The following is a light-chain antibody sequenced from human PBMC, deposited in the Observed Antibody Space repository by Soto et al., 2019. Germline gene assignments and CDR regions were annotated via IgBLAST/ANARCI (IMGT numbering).Light chain of an antibody. CDR2: GNS. J-gene: IGLJ1*01. CDR3: QSYDSSLSNV. CDR1: SSSIGAGYD. V-gene: IGLV1-40*01. Sequence: QSVLTQPPSVSGAPGQRVTISCTGSSSSIGAGYDVHWYQQLPGTAPKLLIYGNSNRPSGVPDRFSGSKSGTSASLAITGLQAEDEPDYYCQSYDSSLSNVFGTGTKLTVL.